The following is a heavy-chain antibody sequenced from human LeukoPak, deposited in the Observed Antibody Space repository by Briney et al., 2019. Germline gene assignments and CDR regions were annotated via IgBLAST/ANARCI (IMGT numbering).Heavy chain of an antibody. CDR3: ARGWAKGYDFWSDNWFDP. V-gene: IGHV4-61*02. CDR2: IYTSGST. CDR1: GGSISSGSYY. J-gene: IGHJ5*02. D-gene: IGHD3-3*01. Sequence: SQTLSLTCTVSGGSISSGSYYWSWIRQPAGKGLETIGRIYTSGSTNYNPSLKSRVTISVDTSKNQFSLKLSSVTAADTAVYYCARGWAKGYDFWSDNWFDPWGQGTLVTVSS.